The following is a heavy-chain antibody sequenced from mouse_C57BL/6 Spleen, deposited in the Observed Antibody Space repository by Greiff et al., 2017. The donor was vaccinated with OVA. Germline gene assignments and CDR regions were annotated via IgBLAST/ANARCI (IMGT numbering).Heavy chain of an antibody. CDR1: GYTFTSYW. CDR2: IYPGSGST. D-gene: IGHD2-2*01. Sequence: QVQLQQPGAELVKPGASVKMSCKASGYTFTSYWITWVKQRPGQGLEWIGDIYPGSGSTNYNEQFKSKATLTVDTASSTAYMQLSSLTSEDSAVYYCARVRIYCGYYRYIDVWGTGTTVTVSS. V-gene: IGHV1-55*01. J-gene: IGHJ1*03. CDR3: ARVRIYCGYYRYIDV.